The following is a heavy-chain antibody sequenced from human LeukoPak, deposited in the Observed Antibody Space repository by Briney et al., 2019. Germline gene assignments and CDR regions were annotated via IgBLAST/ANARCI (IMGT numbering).Heavy chain of an antibody. V-gene: IGHV3-11*01. CDR2: ISTTGSTI. CDR3: VRLKAAYTGYDIIDY. Sequence: GGSLRLSCAASGFTFSAYYMSWIRQAPGKGLEWVSYISTTGSTIKYADSVKGRFTISRDNAKNSLFLYMNSLRAEDTAVYYCVRLKAAYTGYDIIDYWGQGTLITVSP. D-gene: IGHD5-12*01. CDR1: GFTFSAYY. J-gene: IGHJ4*02.